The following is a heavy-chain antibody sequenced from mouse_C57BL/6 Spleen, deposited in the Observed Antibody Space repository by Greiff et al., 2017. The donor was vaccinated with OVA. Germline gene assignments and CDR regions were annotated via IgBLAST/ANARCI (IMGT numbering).Heavy chain of an antibody. CDR2: IYPRSGNT. J-gene: IGHJ2*01. Sequence: VKLMESGAELARPGASVKLSCKASGYTFTSYGISWVKQRTGQGLEWIGEIYPRSGNTYYNEKFKGKATLTADKSSSTAYMELRSLTSEDSAVYFCARWGNYDDVPVDYWGQGTTLTVSS. V-gene: IGHV1-81*01. D-gene: IGHD2-4*01. CDR3: ARWGNYDDVPVDY. CDR1: GYTFTSYG.